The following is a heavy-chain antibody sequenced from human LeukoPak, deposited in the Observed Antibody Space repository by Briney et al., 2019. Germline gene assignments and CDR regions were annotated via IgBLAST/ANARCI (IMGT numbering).Heavy chain of an antibody. CDR3: TTERASNYYDRSGYGAFDI. J-gene: IGHJ3*02. CDR2: IKSKTDGGTT. V-gene: IGHV3-15*01. CDR1: GFTFSNAW. Sequence: GGSLRLSSAASGFTFSNAWMSWVRQAPGKGLEWVGRIKSKTDGGTTDYAAPVKGRFTISRDDSKNTLYLQMNSLKTEDTAVYYCTTERASNYYDRSGYGAFDIWGQGTMVTVSS. D-gene: IGHD3-22*01.